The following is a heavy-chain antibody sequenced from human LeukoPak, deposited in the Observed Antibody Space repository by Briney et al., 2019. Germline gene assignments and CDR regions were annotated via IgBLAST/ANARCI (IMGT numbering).Heavy chain of an antibody. V-gene: IGHV1-69*04. CDR3: ARRSGYSYASLYYYGMDV. J-gene: IGHJ6*02. Sequence: SVKVSCKASGGTFSSYAISWVRQAPGQGLEWMGRIIPILGIANYAQKFQGGVTITADKSTSTAYMELSSLRSEDTAVYYCARRSGYSYASLYYYGMDVWGQGTTVTVSS. D-gene: IGHD5-18*01. CDR1: GGTFSSYA. CDR2: IIPILGIA.